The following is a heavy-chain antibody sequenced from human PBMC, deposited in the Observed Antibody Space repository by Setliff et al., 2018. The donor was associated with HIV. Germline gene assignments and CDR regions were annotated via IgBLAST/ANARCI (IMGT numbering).Heavy chain of an antibody. D-gene: IGHD6-13*01. J-gene: IGHJ5*01. Sequence: PGESLKISCKTSGYDFTTNWVGWVRQMPGKGLEWMGIIRPADSDTRVNPSFQGHVTISADKSISTTYLQWSSLRASGTAMYYCARVFSAGWFDSWGQGTLVTVSS. CDR3: ARVFSAGWFDS. CDR1: GYDFTTNW. CDR2: IRPADSDT. V-gene: IGHV5-51*01.